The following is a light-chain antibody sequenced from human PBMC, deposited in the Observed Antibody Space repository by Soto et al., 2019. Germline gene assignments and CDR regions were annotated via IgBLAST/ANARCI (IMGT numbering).Light chain of an antibody. CDR2: AVS. J-gene: IGKJ1*01. Sequence: ETVLTQSPGTLSLSPGERATLSCRASQSLGSDYLAWYQQKPGQAPRLLIYAVSSRATDIPDRFSGSGSGTDFTLTISRLEQEEFAMYYCQLYGTSRTFGQGTKLDI. CDR1: QSLGSDY. CDR3: QLYGTSRT. V-gene: IGKV3-20*01.